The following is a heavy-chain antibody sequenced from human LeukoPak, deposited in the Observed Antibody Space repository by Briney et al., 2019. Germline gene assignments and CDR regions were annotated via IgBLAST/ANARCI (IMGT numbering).Heavy chain of an antibody. J-gene: IGHJ4*02. CDR1: GFTFSRHW. D-gene: IGHD5-12*01. V-gene: IGHV3-7*01. Sequence: GGSLRLSCVGSGFTFSRHWISWVRQAPGKGLEWVAHMKYDGGEKYYVDSVKGRFTISRDNAKNSLYLQMNSLRAEDAGVYYCARVPGTWWLHDYWGQGTLVTVSS. CDR2: MKYDGGEK. CDR3: ARVPGTWWLHDY.